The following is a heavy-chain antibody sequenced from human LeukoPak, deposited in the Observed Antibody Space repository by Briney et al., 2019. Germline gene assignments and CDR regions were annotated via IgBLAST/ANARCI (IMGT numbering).Heavy chain of an antibody. CDR2: IRYDGSNK. CDR3: ARVGRINYEFDY. Sequence: QPGGSLRLSCAASGFTFSSYGMHWVRQAPGKGLEWVASIRYDGSNKYYADSVKGRFTISRDNSKNTLYLQMNSLRAEDTAVYYCARVGRINYEFDYWGQGTLVTVSS. CDR1: GFTFSSYG. V-gene: IGHV3-30*02. J-gene: IGHJ4*02. D-gene: IGHD3-22*01.